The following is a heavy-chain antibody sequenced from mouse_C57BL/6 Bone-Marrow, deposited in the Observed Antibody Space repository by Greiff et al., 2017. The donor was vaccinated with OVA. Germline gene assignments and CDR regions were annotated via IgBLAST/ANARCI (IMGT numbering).Heavy chain of an antibody. V-gene: IGHV1-80*01. CDR2: IYPGDGDT. D-gene: IGHD1-1*01. Sequence: VQLQQSGAELVKPGASVKISCKASGYAFSSYWMNWVKQRPGKGLEWIGQIYPGDGDTNYNGKFKGKATLTADKSSSTAYMQLSSLTSEDSAVYFCARRGIRYYGSSYDYWGQGTTRTVSS. CDR3: ARRGIRYYGSSYDY. CDR1: GYAFSSYW. J-gene: IGHJ2*01.